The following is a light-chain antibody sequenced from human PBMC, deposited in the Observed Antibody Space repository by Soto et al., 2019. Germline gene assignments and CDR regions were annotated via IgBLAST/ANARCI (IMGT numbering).Light chain of an antibody. V-gene: IGKV3-15*01. CDR1: QIVSIK. CDR3: QQYNNWPPTWT. CDR2: GVS. J-gene: IGKJ1*01. Sequence: EIVMTQSPATLSVSPGERATLSCRASQIVSIKLAWYQQKPGQAPRLLIYGVSTRATDIPARFSGSGSGTEFTLTISGLQSEDFAVYYCQQYNNWPPTWTFGQGTKVDIK.